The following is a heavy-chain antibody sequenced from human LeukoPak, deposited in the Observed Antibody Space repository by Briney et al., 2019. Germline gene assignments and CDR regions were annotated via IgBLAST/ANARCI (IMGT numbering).Heavy chain of an antibody. D-gene: IGHD2-2*01. CDR1: GYSISSGYY. V-gene: IGHV4-38-2*02. Sequence: SETLSLTCAVSGYSISSGYYWGWIRQPPGKGLEWIGSIYHSGSTYYNPSLKSRVTISVDTSKNQFSLKLSSVTAADTAVYYCARDSEYQLPRKYYFDYWGQGTLVTVSS. CDR2: IYHSGST. CDR3: ARDSEYQLPRKYYFDY. J-gene: IGHJ4*02.